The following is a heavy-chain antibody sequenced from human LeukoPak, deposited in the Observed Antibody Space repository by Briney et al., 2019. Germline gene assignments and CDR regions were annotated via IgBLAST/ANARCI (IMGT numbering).Heavy chain of an antibody. D-gene: IGHD3-10*01. J-gene: IGHJ4*02. CDR3: ARAGVTMVRGVIIHSNNFDY. CDR2: IKQDGSEK. CDR1: GFTFSSYW. Sequence: GGSLRLSCTASGFTFSSYWMSWVRQAPGKGLEWVANIKQDGSEKYYVDSVKGRFTISRDNANNSLYLQMNSLRAEDTAVYYCARAGVTMVRGVIIHSNNFDYWGQGTLVTVSS. V-gene: IGHV3-7*03.